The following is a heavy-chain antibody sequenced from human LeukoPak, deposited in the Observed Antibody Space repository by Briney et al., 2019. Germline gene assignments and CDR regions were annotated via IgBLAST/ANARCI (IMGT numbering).Heavy chain of an antibody. V-gene: IGHV3-23*01. CDR2: ISGSGGST. J-gene: IGHJ4*02. CDR3: AKADRYYGSGTNFDY. CDR1: GFTFSSYA. D-gene: IGHD3-10*01. Sequence: SGGSLRLSCAASGFTFSSYAMSWVRQAPGKGLEWVSAISGSGGSTYYADSVKGRFTISRDNSKNTLYLQMNSLRAEDTAVYYCAKADRYYGSGTNFDYWGQGTLVTVSS.